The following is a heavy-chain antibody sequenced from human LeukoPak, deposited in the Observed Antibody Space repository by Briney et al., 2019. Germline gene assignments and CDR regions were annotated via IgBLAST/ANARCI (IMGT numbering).Heavy chain of an antibody. CDR2: IIQDGSEK. CDR3: ARAKNCDY. V-gene: IGHV3-7*05. CDR1: EFTFTSYW. Sequence: GGSLRLSCAASEFTFTSYWMSWVCQAPGKGLEWVANIIQDGSEKYYMDSVKGRFTISRDNAKKSLSLQMNSLRAEDTAVYYCARAKNCDYWGQGTLVTVSS. D-gene: IGHD1-1*01. J-gene: IGHJ4*02.